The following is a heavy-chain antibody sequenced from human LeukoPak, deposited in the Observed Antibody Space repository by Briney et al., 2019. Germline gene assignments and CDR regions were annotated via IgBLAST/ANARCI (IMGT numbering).Heavy chain of an antibody. V-gene: IGHV4-59*01. CDR3: ARDIPAATPHYYYYGMDV. J-gene: IGHJ6*04. D-gene: IGHD2-2*01. Sequence: SETLSLTCTVSGGSISSYYWSWIRQPPGKGLEWIGYIYYSGSTNYNPSLKSRVTISVDTSKNQFSLKLSSVTAADTAVYYCARDIPAATPHYYYYGMDVWGKGTTVTVSS. CDR2: IYYSGST. CDR1: GGSISSYY.